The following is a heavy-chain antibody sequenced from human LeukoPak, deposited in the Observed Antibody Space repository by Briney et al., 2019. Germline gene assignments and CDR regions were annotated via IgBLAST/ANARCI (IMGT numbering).Heavy chain of an antibody. V-gene: IGHV4-4*07. Sequence: PSETLSLTCNVSGGSITTYYWSWIRQPAGKGLEWIGRIHSGGVTTYNPSFKSRVTMSVDTSKNQVSLILNSVTAADTPRYYCARTQSGLGWFGPWGQGTLVTVSS. CDR2: IHSGGVT. CDR3: ARTQSGLGWFGP. CDR1: GGSITTYY. J-gene: IGHJ5*02.